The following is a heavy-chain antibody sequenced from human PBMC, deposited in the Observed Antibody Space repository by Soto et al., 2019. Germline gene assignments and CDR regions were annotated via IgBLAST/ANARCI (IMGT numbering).Heavy chain of an antibody. CDR3: AKVLRYLIVATFGVGY. V-gene: IGHV3-23*01. Sequence: GGSLRLSCAASGFTFSSYAMSWVRQAPGKGLEWVSAISGSGGSTYYADSVKGRFTISRDNSKNTLYLQMNSLRAEDTAVYYCAKVLRYLIVATFGVGYWGQGTLVTVSS. CDR2: ISGSGGST. D-gene: IGHD5-12*01. J-gene: IGHJ4*02. CDR1: GFTFSSYA.